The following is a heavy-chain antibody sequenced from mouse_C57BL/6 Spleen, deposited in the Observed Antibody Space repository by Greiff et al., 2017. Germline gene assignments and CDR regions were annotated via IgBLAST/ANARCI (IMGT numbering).Heavy chain of an antibody. CDR2: IYPRSGNT. D-gene: IGHD2-14*01. V-gene: IGHV1-81*01. Sequence: VKLQESGAELARPGASVKLSCKASGYTFTSYGISWVKQRTGQGLEWIGEIYPRSGNTYYNEKFKGKATLTADKSSSTAYMELRSLTSEDSAVYFCAPREYDGGAWFAYWGQGALVTVSA. CDR3: APREYDGGAWFAY. J-gene: IGHJ3*01. CDR1: GYTFTSYG.